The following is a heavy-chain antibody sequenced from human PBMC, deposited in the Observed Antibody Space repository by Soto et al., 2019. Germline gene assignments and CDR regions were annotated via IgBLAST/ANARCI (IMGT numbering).Heavy chain of an antibody. J-gene: IGHJ5*02. Sequence: SDTLSLTCTVSGGSISSYYWSWIRQPPGKGLEWIGYIYYSGSTNYNPSLKSRVTISVDTSKNQFSLKLSSVTAADTAVYYCASSSSWYFGWFDPWGQGTLVTVSS. CDR2: IYYSGST. CDR1: GGSISSYY. D-gene: IGHD6-13*01. CDR3: ASSSSWYFGWFDP. V-gene: IGHV4-59*08.